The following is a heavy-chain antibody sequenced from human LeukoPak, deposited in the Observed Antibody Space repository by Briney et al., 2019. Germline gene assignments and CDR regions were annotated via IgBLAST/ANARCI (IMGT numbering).Heavy chain of an antibody. Sequence: PSETLSLTCTVSGGSISGGSYYWGWIRQPPGKGLEWIGSISYSGSTYYNPSLKSRVTVSVETSKNQFSLKLSSVTAADTAVYYCATHTYDSSGYYFVYWGQGTPITVSS. CDR1: GGSISGGSYY. J-gene: IGHJ4*02. D-gene: IGHD3-22*01. CDR3: ATHTYDSSGYYFVY. CDR2: ISYSGST. V-gene: IGHV4-39*01.